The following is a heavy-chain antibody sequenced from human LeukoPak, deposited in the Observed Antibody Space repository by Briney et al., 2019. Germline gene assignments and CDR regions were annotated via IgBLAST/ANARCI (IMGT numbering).Heavy chain of an antibody. Sequence: SETLSLTCTVSGGSISSYYWSWIRQPPGKGLEWIGYIYYSGSTNYNPSLKSRVTISVDKSKNQFSLKLSSVTAADTAVYYCARVQTSLGDSSGYYFDYWGQGTLVTVSS. V-gene: IGHV4-59*12. D-gene: IGHD3-22*01. CDR2: IYYSGST. CDR1: GGSISSYY. J-gene: IGHJ4*02. CDR3: ARVQTSLGDSSGYYFDY.